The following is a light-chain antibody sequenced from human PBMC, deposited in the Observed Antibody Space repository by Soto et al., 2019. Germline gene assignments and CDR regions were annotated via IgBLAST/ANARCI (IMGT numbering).Light chain of an antibody. J-gene: IGKJ1*01. CDR2: GAS. CDR3: QQYGSSPHDMMRT. V-gene: IGKV3-20*01. Sequence: EIVLTQSPGTLSLSPGERATLSCRASQSVSSSYLAWYQQKPGQAPRLLIYGASSRATGIPDRFSGSGSGTDFTLTISRLEPEDFAVYSCQQYGSSPHDMMRTFGQGTKVEIK. CDR1: QSVSSSY.